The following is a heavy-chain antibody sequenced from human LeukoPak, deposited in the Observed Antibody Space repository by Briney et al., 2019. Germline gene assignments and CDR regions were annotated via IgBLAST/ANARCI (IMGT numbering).Heavy chain of an antibody. CDR1: GFTFSSHW. D-gene: IGHD3-22*01. CDR3: ARGYYDSNDSNRSNWFEP. V-gene: IGHV3-74*01. Sequence: QPGGSLRLSCAASGFTFSSHWMHWVRQAPGKGLVWVSRLNTDGSSTVYADSVKGRFTISRDNAKNTLYLQMNSLRAEETAVYYCARGYYDSNDSNRSNWFEPWGQGTLVTVSS. CDR2: LNTDGSST. J-gene: IGHJ5*02.